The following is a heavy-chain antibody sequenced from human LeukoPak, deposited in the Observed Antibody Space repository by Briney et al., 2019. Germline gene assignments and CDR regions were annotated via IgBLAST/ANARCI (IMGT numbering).Heavy chain of an antibody. V-gene: IGHV3-74*03. Sequence: PGGTLTLSCAASGFTFSAYWMYWVRQAPGQGLEYVSRIKFDGNVITYADSVEGRFTIARDNARNIVSLQMSSLRAEDTAVYYCARGIAPEESVAIDYWGQGTLVSVSS. CDR1: GFTFSAYW. CDR3: ARGIAPEESVAIDY. D-gene: IGHD2-15*01. CDR2: IKFDGNVI. J-gene: IGHJ4*02.